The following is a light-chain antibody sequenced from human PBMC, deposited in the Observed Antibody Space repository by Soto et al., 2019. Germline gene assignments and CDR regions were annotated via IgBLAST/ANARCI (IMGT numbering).Light chain of an antibody. CDR1: SSDVGGYDY. CDR2: EVS. Sequence: QSVLTQPASVSGSPGQSITISCTGTSSDVGGYDYVSWYQIHPGKAPKLMVFEVSNRPSGVSYRFSGSKSGNTASLTISGLKVEDEADYYCCSSGGSPTYVFGTGTKVTVL. V-gene: IGLV2-23*02. CDR3: CSSGGSPTYV. J-gene: IGLJ1*01.